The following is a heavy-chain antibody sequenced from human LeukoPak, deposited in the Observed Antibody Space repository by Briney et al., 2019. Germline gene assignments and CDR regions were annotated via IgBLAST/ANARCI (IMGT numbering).Heavy chain of an antibody. CDR3: ARNGLWFGELFYDY. V-gene: IGHV1-8*01. J-gene: IGHJ4*02. CDR1: GYTFTSYD. CDR2: MNPNSGNT. D-gene: IGHD3-10*01. Sequence: ASVKVSCKASGYTFTSYDINWVRQATGQGLEWMGWMNPNSGNTGYAQKFQGRVTMTRNTSISTAYMELNSLRAEDTAVYYCARNGLWFGELFYDYWGQGTLVTVSS.